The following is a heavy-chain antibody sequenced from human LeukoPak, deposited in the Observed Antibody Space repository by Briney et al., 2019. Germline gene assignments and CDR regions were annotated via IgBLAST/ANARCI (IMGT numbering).Heavy chain of an antibody. V-gene: IGHV3-30*04. CDR3: ARDYDCEDAGGFDY. CDR1: GFTFSSCA. CDR2: ISYDGSNK. Sequence: GGSLRLSCVASGFTFSSCAIHWVRQAPGKGLEWVAVISYDGSNKYYADSVKGRFIISRDNSKNTLYLQMNSLRAEDTAVYYCARDYDCEDAGGFDYWGQGTLATVSS. J-gene: IGHJ4*02. D-gene: IGHD2-21*02.